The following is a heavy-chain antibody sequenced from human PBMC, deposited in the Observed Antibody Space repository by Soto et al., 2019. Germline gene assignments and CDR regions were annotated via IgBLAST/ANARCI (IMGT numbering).Heavy chain of an antibody. CDR1: GGSISTYY. Sequence: SETLSLTCTVSGGSISTYYWSWIRQPPGKGLEWIGYIYYSGSTNYNPSLRSRVTISADTSKDQFSLKLRSVTAADTAVYYCARGPRHDILTGYSYYFDYWGQGTLVTVSS. CDR2: IYYSGST. J-gene: IGHJ4*02. D-gene: IGHD3-9*01. V-gene: IGHV4-59*01. CDR3: ARGPRHDILTGYSYYFDY.